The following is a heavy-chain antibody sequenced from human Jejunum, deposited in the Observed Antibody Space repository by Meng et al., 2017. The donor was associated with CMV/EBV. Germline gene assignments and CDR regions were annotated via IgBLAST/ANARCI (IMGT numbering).Heavy chain of an antibody. CDR1: GGSFSGSF. D-gene: IGHD5-24*01. Sequence: VSGGSFSGSFGSWIRQPPGKGLEWIGEINQSGTTNYSPALKSRVTMSVNTANNQFSLKLSSVTAADTAIYYCTRVAGYRNNWFDPWGQGTLVTVSS. V-gene: IGHV4-34*01. J-gene: IGHJ5*02. CDR2: INQSGTT. CDR3: TRVAGYRNNWFDP.